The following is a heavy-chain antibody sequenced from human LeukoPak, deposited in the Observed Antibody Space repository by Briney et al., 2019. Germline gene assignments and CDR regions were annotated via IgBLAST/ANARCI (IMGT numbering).Heavy chain of an antibody. D-gene: IGHD2-2*02. CDR2: IYSSGST. J-gene: IGHJ3*02. V-gene: IGHV4-39*07. CDR1: GGSIDSSSYY. Sequence: PSETLSLTCTVSGGSIDSSSYYRGWIRQPPGKGLEGIGSIYSSGSTYYNPSLKSRVTMSVDTSKNQFSLKLSSVTAADTAVYYCARDQRCCSSTSCYTDAFDIWGQGTMVTVSS. CDR3: ARDQRCCSSTSCYTDAFDI.